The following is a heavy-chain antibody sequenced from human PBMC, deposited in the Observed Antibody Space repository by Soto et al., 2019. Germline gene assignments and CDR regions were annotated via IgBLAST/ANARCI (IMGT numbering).Heavy chain of an antibody. CDR2: ISYDGSNK. V-gene: IGHV3-30*18. Sequence: VQLLESGGGLVQPGGSLRLSCAASGFTFSSYGMHWVRQAPGKGLEWVAVISYDGSNKYYADSVKGRFTISRDNSKNTLYLQMNSLRAEDTAVYYCAKVRYSSSSNKQLFDIWGQGTMVTVSS. CDR1: GFTFSSYG. D-gene: IGHD6-6*01. J-gene: IGHJ3*02. CDR3: AKVRYSSSSNKQLFDI.